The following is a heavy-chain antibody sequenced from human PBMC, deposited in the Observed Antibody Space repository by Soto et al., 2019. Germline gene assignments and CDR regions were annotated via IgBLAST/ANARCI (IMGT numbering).Heavy chain of an antibody. CDR3: AKDNLPYYDFWSGYHTYNWFDP. CDR1: GFTFSSYA. V-gene: IGHV3-23*01. CDR2: ISGSGGST. Sequence: GGSLRLSCAASGFTFSSYAMSWVRQALGKGLEWVSAISGSGGSTYYADSVKGRFTISRDNSKNTLYLQMNSLRAEDTAVYYCAKDNLPYYDFWSGYHTYNWFDPWGQGTLVTVSS. D-gene: IGHD3-3*01. J-gene: IGHJ5*02.